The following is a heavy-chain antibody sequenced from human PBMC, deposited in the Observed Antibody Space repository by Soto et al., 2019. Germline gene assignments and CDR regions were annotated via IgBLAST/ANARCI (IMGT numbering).Heavy chain of an antibody. D-gene: IGHD6-19*01. CDR2: IGSRGDST. CDR1: GFTFSSFA. CDR3: AKDLIYGYNSGRPFDS. V-gene: IGHV3-23*01. Sequence: EVQFLESVGGLVQPGGSLRLSCAASGFTFSSFAMSWFRQAPGKGLEWVSAIGSRGDSTYYADSVKGRFTISRDNSKNTLYLQMNSLRAEYTAVYYCAKDLIYGYNSGRPFDSWGQGTLVTVSS. J-gene: IGHJ4*02.